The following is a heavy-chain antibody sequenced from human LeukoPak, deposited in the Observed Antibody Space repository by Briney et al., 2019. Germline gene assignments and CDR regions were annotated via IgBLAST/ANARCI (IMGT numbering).Heavy chain of an antibody. J-gene: IGHJ4*02. CDR1: GFTFDDYG. D-gene: IGHD6-13*01. Sequence: GRSLRLFCEASGFTFDDYGMHWVRQAPGKGLEWVSTISWNSASVGYVDSVKGRFTISRDNAKKTLYLQMNSLRPEDTALYYCAKDYGYSSSWYDYWGQGTLVTVSS. CDR3: AKDYGYSSSWYDY. CDR2: ISWNSASV. V-gene: IGHV3-9*01.